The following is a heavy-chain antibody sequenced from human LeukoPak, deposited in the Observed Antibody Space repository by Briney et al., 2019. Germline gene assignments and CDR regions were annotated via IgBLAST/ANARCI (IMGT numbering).Heavy chain of an antibody. CDR3: AKPPGILTGRYYYFDY. D-gene: IGHD3-9*01. J-gene: IGHJ4*02. V-gene: IGHV3-23*01. CDR2: ISGSGGST. CDR1: GFTLRSYG. Sequence: GGSLRLSCAASGFTLRSYGMSWVRQAPGKGLEWVSAISGSGGSTYYADSVKGRFTISRDNSKNTLYLQMNSLRAEDTAVYYCAKPPGILTGRYYYFDYWGQGTLVTVSS.